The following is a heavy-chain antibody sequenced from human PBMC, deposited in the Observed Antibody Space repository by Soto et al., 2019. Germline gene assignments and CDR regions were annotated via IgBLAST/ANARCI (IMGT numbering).Heavy chain of an antibody. Sequence: QVQLVESGGGVVQPGRSLRLSCAASRFTFSNYAMHWVRQAPGKGLEWVTVISSDGNNKYYADSVKGRFTISRDNSKNTLYLQVISLRAEDTAVYYWARERRGGNSGYYLDYWGQGTLVTVSS. V-gene: IGHV3-30-3*01. CDR3: ARERRGGNSGYYLDY. CDR2: ISSDGNNK. D-gene: IGHD2-21*02. CDR1: RFTFSNYA. J-gene: IGHJ4*02.